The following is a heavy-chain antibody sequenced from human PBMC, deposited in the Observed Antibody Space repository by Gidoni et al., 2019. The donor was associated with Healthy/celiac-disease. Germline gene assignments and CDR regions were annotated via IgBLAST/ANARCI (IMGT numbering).Heavy chain of an antibody. D-gene: IGHD3-16*01. V-gene: IGHV4-59*12. Sequence: QVQLQESGPGLVKPSETLSLTCTVSGGSISSYYWTWIRQPPGKGREWIGYIYYSGSTNYNPPLKSRGTKTVDTSKNQVSLKVSSGTAAEKAVDYWGREPRMVWGGPGAFEIRGQGTMVTVSS. J-gene: IGHJ3*02. CDR3: GREPRMVWGGPGAFEI. CDR2: IYYSGST. CDR1: GGSISSYY.